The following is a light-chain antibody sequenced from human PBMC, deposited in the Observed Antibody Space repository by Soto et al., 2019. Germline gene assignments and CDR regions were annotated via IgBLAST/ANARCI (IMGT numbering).Light chain of an antibody. V-gene: IGKV1-5*03. J-gene: IGKJ1*01. Sequence: DIQMTQSPSTLSASVGDRVTITCRASESISGWLAWYQQKPGKAPKLVIFKASTLESGVPSRFSGSGSGTEFTLSISSLQPDDFAIYYCQQYNSYPRTFGKGTKVEIK. CDR2: KAS. CDR1: ESISGW. CDR3: QQYNSYPRT.